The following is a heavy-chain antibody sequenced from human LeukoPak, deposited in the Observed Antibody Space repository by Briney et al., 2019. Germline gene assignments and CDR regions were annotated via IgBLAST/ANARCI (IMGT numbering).Heavy chain of an antibody. D-gene: IGHD2-2*01. J-gene: IGHJ1*01. CDR1: GGSFSGYY. CDR3: ARVRYQLLLRAEYFQH. CDR2: INHSGST. V-gene: IGHV4-34*01. Sequence: SETLSLTCAVYGGSFSGYYWSWIRQPPGKGLEWIGEINHSGSTNYNPSLKSRVTISVDTSKNQFSLQLSSVTAADTAVYYCARVRYQLLLRAEYFQHWGQGTLVTVSS.